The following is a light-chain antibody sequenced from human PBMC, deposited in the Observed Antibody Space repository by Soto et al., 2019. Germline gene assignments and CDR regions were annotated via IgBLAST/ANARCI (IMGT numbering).Light chain of an antibody. CDR1: SSDVGYYNF. CDR2: EVS. CDR3: SSFSTGSTVV. V-gene: IGLV2-14*03. J-gene: IGLJ2*01. Sequence: QSALTQPASLSGSPGQSITISCTGTSSDVGYYNFVSWYQQHPGKAPKLLIYEVSNRPSGVANRFSGSKSGNTASLTISGRHPEDDSPYFCSSFSTGSTVVFGGGTKLTVL.